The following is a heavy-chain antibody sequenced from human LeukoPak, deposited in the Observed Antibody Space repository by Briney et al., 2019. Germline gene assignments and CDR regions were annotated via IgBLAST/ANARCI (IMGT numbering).Heavy chain of an antibody. D-gene: IGHD6-13*01. CDR3: ARGGRPGIAAAGTGMDV. Sequence: GASVKVSCKASDYTFTSYGISWVRQAPGQGLEWMGGIIPIFGTANYAQKFQGRVTITADESTSTAYMELSSLRSEDTAVYYCARGGRPGIAAAGTGMDVWGKGTTVTVSS. J-gene: IGHJ6*04. CDR2: IIPIFGTA. CDR1: DYTFTSYG. V-gene: IGHV1-69*13.